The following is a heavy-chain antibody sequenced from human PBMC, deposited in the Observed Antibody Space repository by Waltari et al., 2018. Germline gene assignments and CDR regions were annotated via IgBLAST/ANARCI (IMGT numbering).Heavy chain of an antibody. CDR2: ISHSGST. CDR1: GGPFPDYS. Sequence: QVQLHQWGAGLLKPSENLSLTCAVSGGPFPDYSWSWIRHSPAKGLEWIGEISHSGSTNYNPSLKSRFTMSVDTIKKQCSLKLTSVTAADTAVYFCARTWGYSPPLGWFDPWGRGTRVTVSS. V-gene: IGHV4-34*01. D-gene: IGHD1-26*01. J-gene: IGHJ5*02. CDR3: ARTWGYSPPLGWFDP.